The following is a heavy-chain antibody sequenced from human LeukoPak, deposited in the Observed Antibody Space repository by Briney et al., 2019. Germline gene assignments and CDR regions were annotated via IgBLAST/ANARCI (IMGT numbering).Heavy chain of an antibody. CDR3: AREDSGGSYCFFS. Sequence: ASVSVSCTASGYTFTVYYMHWVRQAPGQGLEWMGWINPNSGGTNYAQKFQGRVTMTRDTSISTAYMELSRLRSDDTAVYYCAREDSGGSYCFFSWGQGTLVSVSS. J-gene: IGHJ5*02. CDR2: INPNSGGT. V-gene: IGHV1-2*02. D-gene: IGHD1-26*01. CDR1: GYTFTVYY.